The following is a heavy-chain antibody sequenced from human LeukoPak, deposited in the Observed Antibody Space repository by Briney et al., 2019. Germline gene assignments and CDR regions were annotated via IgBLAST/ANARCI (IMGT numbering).Heavy chain of an antibody. V-gene: IGHV3-20*04. CDR3: ARVWAWGSGNYFDN. CDR1: GFNFTTYG. CDR2: IRGDAGST. Sequence: PGGSLRLSCAASGFNFTTYGMHWVRQAPGKGLEWVSAIRGDAGSTGYADSVKGRFTISRDNAKNSLYLQMNSLRVEDTALYYCARVWAWGSGNYFDNWGQGTLVTVSS. J-gene: IGHJ4*02. D-gene: IGHD7-27*01.